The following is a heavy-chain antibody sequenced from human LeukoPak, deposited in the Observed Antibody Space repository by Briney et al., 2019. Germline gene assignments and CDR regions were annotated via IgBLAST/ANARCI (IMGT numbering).Heavy chain of an antibody. D-gene: IGHD2-2*01. J-gene: IGHJ5*02. Sequence: GASVKVSCKASGYTFTGYYMHWVRQAPGQGLEWMGWINPNSGGTNYAQKFQGRVTMTRDTSTSTAYMELSRLRSDDTAVYYCARDPDIVVVPAAPVGWFDPWGQGTLVTVSS. CDR1: GYTFTGYY. V-gene: IGHV1-2*02. CDR2: INPNSGGT. CDR3: ARDPDIVVVPAAPVGWFDP.